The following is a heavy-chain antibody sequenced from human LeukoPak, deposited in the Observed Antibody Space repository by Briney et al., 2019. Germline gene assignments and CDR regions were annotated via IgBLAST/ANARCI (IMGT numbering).Heavy chain of an antibody. Sequence: GASLQISCKSSGFVCTNYWIGWVRQLPREGLEWMGSIDPSDSSTYSSPSLQGHVTISVEKSISTACLQWSSLKASDTAMYDCARHMSRSFGFWGQGTLVIVSA. D-gene: IGHD3-10*01. J-gene: IGHJ4*01. CDR2: IDPSDSST. CDR3: ARHMSRSFGF. CDR1: GFVCTNYW. V-gene: IGHV5-10-1*01.